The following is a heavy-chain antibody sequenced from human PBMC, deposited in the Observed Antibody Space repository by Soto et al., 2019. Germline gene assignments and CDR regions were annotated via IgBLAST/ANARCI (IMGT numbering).Heavy chain of an antibody. CDR1: GFTFSSYW. CDR2: IKQDGSEK. J-gene: IGHJ5*02. D-gene: IGHD6-6*01. Sequence: EVPLVESGGGLVQPGGSLRLSCAASGFTFSSYWMSWVRQAPGKGLEWVANIKQDGSEKYYVDSVKGRFTISRDNAKNSLYLQMNSLRAEDTAVYYCARPFWQLVPSNWFDPWGQGTLVTVSS. V-gene: IGHV3-7*01. CDR3: ARPFWQLVPSNWFDP.